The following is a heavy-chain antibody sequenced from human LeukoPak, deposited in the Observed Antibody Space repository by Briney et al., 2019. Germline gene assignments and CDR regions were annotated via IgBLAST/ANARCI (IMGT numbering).Heavy chain of an antibody. V-gene: IGHV3-33*01. J-gene: IGHJ3*02. CDR1: GFTFSSYV. Sequence: GRSLRLSCAASGFTFSSYVMHWVRQAPGKGLEWVAVIWNDGSNKYFADSVKGRFNISRDSSKNTLYLQMNSLRAEDTAVYYCASATGDNDAFDIWGQGTMVTVSS. CDR3: ASATGDNDAFDI. D-gene: IGHD7-27*01. CDR2: IWNDGSNK.